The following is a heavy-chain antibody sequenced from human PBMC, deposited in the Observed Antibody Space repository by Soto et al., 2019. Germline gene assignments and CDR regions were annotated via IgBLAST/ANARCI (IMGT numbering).Heavy chain of an antibody. J-gene: IGHJ4*02. Sequence: GGALRLSCAASGFTVSRNWMHWVRQAPGKGLMWVSHINRDGRSTSDADSVKGRLTISRDNAKNTLYLQMDSLRAEDTAVYYCVRGKVAAGFDSWGQGTLVTVSS. CDR3: VRGKVAAGFDS. CDR2: INRDGRST. CDR1: GFTVSRNW. D-gene: IGHD6-13*01. V-gene: IGHV3-74*01.